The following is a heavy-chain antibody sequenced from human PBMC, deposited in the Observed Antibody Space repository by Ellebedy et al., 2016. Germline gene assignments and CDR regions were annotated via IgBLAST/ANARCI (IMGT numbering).Heavy chain of an antibody. J-gene: IGHJ3*02. CDR3: ARDSSGFLSAFDI. CDR1: GYTFTSYY. CDR2: IIPIFGTA. Sequence: SVKVSXKASGYTFTSYYMHWVRQAPGQGLEWMGGIIPIFGTANYAQKFQGRVTITADKSTSTAYMELSSLRSEDTAVYYCARDSSGFLSAFDIWGQGTMVTVSS. V-gene: IGHV1-69*06. D-gene: IGHD6-19*01.